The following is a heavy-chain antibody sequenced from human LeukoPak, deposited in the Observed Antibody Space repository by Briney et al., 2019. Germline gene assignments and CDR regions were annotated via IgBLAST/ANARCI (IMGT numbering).Heavy chain of an antibody. D-gene: IGHD2-21*01. J-gene: IGHJ4*02. CDR3: ARHDSFIPY. CDR1: GFTFNYYA. V-gene: IGHV3-23*01. Sequence: PGGSLRLSCAASGFTFNYYAMSWVRQAPGKGLEWVSGISDNEGRTYYTDSVKGRFTISRDNTKNTVYLQTNNLRADDTAVYFCARHDSFIPYWGQGTLVTVSS. CDR2: ISDNEGRT.